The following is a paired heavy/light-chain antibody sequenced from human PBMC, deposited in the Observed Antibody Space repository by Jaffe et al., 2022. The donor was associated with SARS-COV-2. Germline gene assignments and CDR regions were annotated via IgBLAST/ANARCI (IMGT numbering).Light chain of an antibody. Sequence: EIVLTQSPATLSLSPGERATLSCRASQSVSSYLAWYQQKPGQAPRLLIYDASKRAIGIPARFSGSGSGTDFTLTISSLEPEDFAVYYCQQCSSWPSYTFGQGTKLEIK. CDR2: DAS. V-gene: IGKV3-11*01. CDR1: QSVSSY. CDR3: QQCSSWPSYT. J-gene: IGKJ2*01.
Heavy chain of an antibody. V-gene: IGHV1-58*01. Sequence: QTQLVQSGPEVKKPGTSVKVSCKASGFTFSTSAVQWVRQARGQRLEWIGRTVVGSGNTNYAQKFQERVTITRDLSTSTAYMELSSLRYEDTAVYYCAAEGSQMTTMSTAWYFDLWGRGTLVTVSS. J-gene: IGHJ2*01. D-gene: IGHD1-1*01. CDR3: AAEGSQMTTMSTAWYFDL. CDR1: GFTFSTSA. CDR2: TVVGSGNT.